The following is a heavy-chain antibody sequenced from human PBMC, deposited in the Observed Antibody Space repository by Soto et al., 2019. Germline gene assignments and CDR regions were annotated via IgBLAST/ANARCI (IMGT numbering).Heavy chain of an antibody. CDR3: ARSSGGNFGIIIEGSNWFDP. D-gene: IGHD3-3*01. V-gene: IGHV1-46*01. Sequence: QVQLVQSGAEVKRPGASVKVSCKAPGDTFTSYYLNWVRQAPGQGLEWMGVINPHGGSTKYAQKFQRRITMTRDTSRSTVYMELSSLRSDDTAIYYCARSSGGNFGIIIEGSNWFDPWGQGTLVTVSS. CDR1: GDTFTSYY. J-gene: IGHJ5*02. CDR2: INPHGGST.